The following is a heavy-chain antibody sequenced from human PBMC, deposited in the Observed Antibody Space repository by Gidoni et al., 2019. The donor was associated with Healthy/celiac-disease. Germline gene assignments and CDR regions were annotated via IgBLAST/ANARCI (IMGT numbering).Heavy chain of an antibody. CDR3: AKLEPRYYYDSSGYFTY. CDR2: ISGSGGST. J-gene: IGHJ4*02. Sequence: EVQLLESGGGLVQPGGSLRLSCAASGFTFSSYAMRWVRQAPGKGLEWVSAISGSGGSTYYADSVKGRFTISRDNSKNTLYLQMNSLRAEDTAVYYCAKLEPRYYYDSSGYFTYWGQGTLVTVSS. CDR1: GFTFSSYA. D-gene: IGHD3-22*01. V-gene: IGHV3-23*01.